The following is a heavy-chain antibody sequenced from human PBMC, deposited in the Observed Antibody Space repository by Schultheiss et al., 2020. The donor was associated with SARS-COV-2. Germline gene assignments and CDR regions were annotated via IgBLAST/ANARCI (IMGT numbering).Heavy chain of an antibody. CDR3: AKDQGDYYDSSGAFDY. J-gene: IGHJ4*02. Sequence: GESLKISCAASGFTFSSYGMHWVRQAPGKGLEWVAVISYDGSNKYYADSVKGRFTISRDNSKNTLYLQMNSLRAEDTAVYYCAKDQGDYYDSSGAFDYWGQGTLVTVSS. CDR2: ISYDGSNK. V-gene: IGHV3-30*18. D-gene: IGHD3-22*01. CDR1: GFTFSSYG.